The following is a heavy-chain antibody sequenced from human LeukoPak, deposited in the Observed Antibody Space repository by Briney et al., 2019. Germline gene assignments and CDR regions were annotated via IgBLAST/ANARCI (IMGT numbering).Heavy chain of an antibody. Sequence: PSETLSLTCTVSGGSISSGGYYWSWIRQHPGKGLEWIGYIYYSGSTNYNPSLKSRVTISVDTSKNQFSLKLSSVTAADTAVYYCARLKYYDILTGYYYYYYGMDVWGQGTTVTVSS. J-gene: IGHJ6*02. CDR2: IYYSGST. CDR3: ARLKYYDILTGYYYYYYGMDV. V-gene: IGHV4-61*08. D-gene: IGHD3-9*01. CDR1: GGSISSGGYY.